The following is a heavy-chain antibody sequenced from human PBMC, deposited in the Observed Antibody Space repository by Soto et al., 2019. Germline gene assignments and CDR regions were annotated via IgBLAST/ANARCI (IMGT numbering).Heavy chain of an antibody. D-gene: IGHD3-3*01. Sequence: GASVKVSCKASGYTFTSYYMHWVRQAPGQGLEWMGIINPSGGSTSYAQKFQGRVTMTRDTSTSTVYMGLSSLRSEDTAVYYCASNVLRFLEWSEGCLVVWGQGTTVTVSS. CDR1: GYTFTSYY. J-gene: IGHJ6*02. V-gene: IGHV1-46*01. CDR2: INPSGGST. CDR3: ASNVLRFLEWSEGCLVV.